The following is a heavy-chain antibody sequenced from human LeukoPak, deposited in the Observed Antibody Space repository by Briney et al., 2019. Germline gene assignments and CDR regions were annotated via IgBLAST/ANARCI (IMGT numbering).Heavy chain of an antibody. J-gene: IGHJ3*02. Sequence: ASVRVSCKTSGYTFTGYYMHWMRQAPGQGLEWMGWINPNSGGTNYAQKFQGRVTMTRDTSISTAYMELSRLRSDDTAVYYCARVASGRLGAFDIWGQGTMVTVSS. D-gene: IGHD2-8*02. CDR1: GYTFTGYY. CDR3: ARVASGRLGAFDI. V-gene: IGHV1-2*02. CDR2: INPNSGGT.